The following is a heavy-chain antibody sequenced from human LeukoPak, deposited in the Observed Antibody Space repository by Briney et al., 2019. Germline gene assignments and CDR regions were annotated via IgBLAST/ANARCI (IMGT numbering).Heavy chain of an antibody. CDR2: IYPGDSDT. D-gene: IGHD2-2*01. J-gene: IGHJ6*03. CDR3: ARLQSIVVVPAAPPAYMDV. CDR1: EYSFTSYW. Sequence: GESLKISCKGSEYSFTSYWIGWVRQMPGKGLEWMGIIYPGDSDTRYSPSFQGQVTISADKSISTAYLQWSSLKASDTAMYYCARLQSIVVVPAAPPAYMDVWGKGTTVTVSS. V-gene: IGHV5-51*01.